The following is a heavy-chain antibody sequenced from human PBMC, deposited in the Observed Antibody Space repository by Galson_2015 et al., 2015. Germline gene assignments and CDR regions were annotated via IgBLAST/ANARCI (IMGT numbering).Heavy chain of an antibody. CDR1: GFTFSSYW. D-gene: IGHD4-11*01. J-gene: IGHJ6*02. CDR2: INSDGSST. Sequence: SLRFSCAPSGFTFSSYWMHWVRHAPGKGLVWVSRINSDGSSTYYADSVKGRFTISRDNAKNTLYLQMSSLRAEDTAVYYCARWCDYLSPRYYYYGMDVWGQGTTVTVSS. V-gene: IGHV3-74*01. CDR3: ARWCDYLSPRYYYYGMDV.